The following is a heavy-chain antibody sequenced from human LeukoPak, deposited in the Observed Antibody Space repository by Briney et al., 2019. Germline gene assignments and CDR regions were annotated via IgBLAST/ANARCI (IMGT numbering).Heavy chain of an antibody. CDR2: TNHSGST. Sequence: SETLSLTCAVYGGSFSGYYWSWIRQPPGKGLEWIGETNHSGSTNYNPSLKSRVTISVDTSKNQFSLKLSSVTAADTAVYYCARTREDFWSGYPHYYYYMDVWGKGTTVTVSS. CDR3: ARTREDFWSGYPHYYYYMDV. V-gene: IGHV4-34*01. D-gene: IGHD3-3*01. CDR1: GGSFSGYY. J-gene: IGHJ6*03.